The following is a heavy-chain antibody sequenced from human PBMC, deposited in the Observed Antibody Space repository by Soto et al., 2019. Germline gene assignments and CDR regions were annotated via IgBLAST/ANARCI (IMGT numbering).Heavy chain of an antibody. CDR1: PFTFRSYS. CDR2: ISYDGSKE. D-gene: IGHD2-15*01. Sequence: QEQMVQSGGGVVQPGRSLRLSCAASPFTFRSYSMHWVRQAPGKGLEWVTSISYDGSKESYADSVKGRFAVSRDNSKNTLYLRMNGPSPEDTAVYYCARYCNGGACYSASLDYWGQGTQVTVSS. J-gene: IGHJ4*02. CDR3: ARYCNGGACYSASLDY. V-gene: IGHV3-30*09.